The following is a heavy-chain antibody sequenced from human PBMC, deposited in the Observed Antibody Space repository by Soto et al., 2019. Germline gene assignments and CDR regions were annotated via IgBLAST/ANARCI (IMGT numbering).Heavy chain of an antibody. J-gene: IGHJ6*02. CDR3: ARDKRRFCSGGSCYGYGMDV. CDR1: GYTFTGYY. CDR2: INPNRGGT. V-gene: IGHV1-2*04. Sequence: ASVKVSCKASGYTFTGYYMHWVRQAPAQGLEWMGWINPNRGGTNYAQKFQGWVTMTRDTSISTAFMALSRLGSDDTAVYYCARDKRRFCSGGSCYGYGMDVWGQGTTVTVSS. D-gene: IGHD2-15*01.